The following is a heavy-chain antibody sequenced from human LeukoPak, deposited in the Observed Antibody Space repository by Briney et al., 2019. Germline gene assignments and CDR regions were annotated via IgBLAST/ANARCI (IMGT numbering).Heavy chain of an antibody. J-gene: IGHJ3*02. CDR1: GGSFSGYY. Sequence: SETLSLTCAVYGGSFSGYYWSWIRQPPGKGLEWIGEINHSGSTNYNPSLKSRVTISVDTSKNQFSLKLSSVTAADTAVYYCAAGLLEWLSQAFDTWGQGTMVTVSS. V-gene: IGHV4-34*01. CDR2: INHSGST. D-gene: IGHD3-3*01. CDR3: AAGLLEWLSQAFDT.